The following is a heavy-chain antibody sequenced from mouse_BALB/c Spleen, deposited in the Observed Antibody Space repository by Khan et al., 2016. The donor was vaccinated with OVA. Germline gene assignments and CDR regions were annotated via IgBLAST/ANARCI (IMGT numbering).Heavy chain of an antibody. Sequence: QVQLQESGAELARPGASVKMSCKASGYTFTSYTIHWIKQRPGQGLEWIGYITPSSYFTNYNQKFNGKATLTADKSSSTAYMQLSSLTSEDSAVYYCASRTSLDSMDYWGPGTSVTVSS. J-gene: IGHJ4*01. CDR2: ITPSSYFT. D-gene: IGHD2-4*01. CDR1: GYTFTSYT. V-gene: IGHV1-4*01. CDR3: ASRTSLDSMDY.